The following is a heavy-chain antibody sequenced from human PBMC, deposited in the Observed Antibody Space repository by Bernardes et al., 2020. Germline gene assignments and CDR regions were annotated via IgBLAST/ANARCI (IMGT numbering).Heavy chain of an antibody. V-gene: IGHV3-23*01. J-gene: IGHJ4*02. CDR1: GFTFNSYA. D-gene: IGHD3-16*02. Sequence: GSLRLSCAASGFTFNSYAMSWVRQAPGKGLEWVSAISGSGGSTYYADSVKGRFTISRDNSKNTLYLQMNSLRAEDTAVYYCAKVPRYDYIWGSYPDYWGQGTLVIVSS. CDR3: AKVPRYDYIWGSYPDY. CDR2: ISGSGGST.